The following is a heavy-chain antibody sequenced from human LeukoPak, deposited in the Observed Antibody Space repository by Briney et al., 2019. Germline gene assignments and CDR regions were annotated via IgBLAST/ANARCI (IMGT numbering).Heavy chain of an antibody. CDR3: ARGGYSSSWYDAVDC. CDR1: GGSISSGSYY. CDR2: IYTSGST. J-gene: IGHJ4*02. V-gene: IGHV4-61*02. D-gene: IGHD6-13*01. Sequence: SETLSLTCSVSGGSISSGSYYWNWIRQSAGKGLEWIGRIYTSGSTNYNPSLKSRVTISVDTSKNQFSLRLSSMTAADTAVYYCARGGYSSSWYDAVDCWGQGTLVTVSS.